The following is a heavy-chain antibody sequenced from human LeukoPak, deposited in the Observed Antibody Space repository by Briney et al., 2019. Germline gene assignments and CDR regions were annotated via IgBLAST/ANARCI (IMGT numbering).Heavy chain of an antibody. Sequence: GGSLRLSCVASGFTFSNYDMSWVRQAPGKGLEWVSSISDSGGSTYYADSVKGRFTISRDNSKNTLYLQMTNLRAADTAVYYCAKDLSRAVAADWFDPWDQGSLVTVSS. CDR1: GFTFSNYD. D-gene: IGHD6-19*01. CDR2: ISDSGGST. J-gene: IGHJ5*02. V-gene: IGHV3-23*01. CDR3: AKDLSRAVAADWFDP.